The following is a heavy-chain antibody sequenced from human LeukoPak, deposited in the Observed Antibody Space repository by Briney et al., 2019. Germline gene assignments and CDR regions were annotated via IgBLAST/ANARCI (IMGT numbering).Heavy chain of an antibody. D-gene: IGHD3-9*01. V-gene: IGHV3-30*02. J-gene: IGHJ4*02. CDR1: GFTFSSDG. CDR3: AKDQSRYFDWLLAGEQQNHFDY. CDR2: IRYDGSNK. Sequence: GGSLRLSCAASGFTFSSDGMHWVRQAPGKGLEWVAFIRYDGSNKYYADSVKGRFTISRDNSKNTLYLQMNSLRAEDTAVYYCAKDQSRYFDWLLAGEQQNHFDYWGQGTLVTVSS.